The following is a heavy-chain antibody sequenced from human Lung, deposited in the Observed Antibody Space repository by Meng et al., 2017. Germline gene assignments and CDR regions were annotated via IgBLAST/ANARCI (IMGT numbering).Heavy chain of an antibody. D-gene: IGHD4-11*01. J-gene: IGHJ4*02. Sequence: QIQLQQWGGGRWKPSETLRPAWVVCGGTLGPHGWIWIRQTPGKGLERTGENKHRRSTNYPAEQLHRGPNYVDTSENNMSMQLRYRIGAAPAPYYCERGQTTVGDHFGFWGKGTLVTVSS. CDR2: NKHRRST. V-gene: IGHV4-34*01. CDR1: GGTLGPHG. CDR3: ERGQTTVGDHFGF.